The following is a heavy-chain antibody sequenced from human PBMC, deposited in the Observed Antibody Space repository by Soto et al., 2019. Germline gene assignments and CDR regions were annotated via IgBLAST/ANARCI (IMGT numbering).Heavy chain of an antibody. D-gene: IGHD3-10*01. CDR2: IYWNGIE. Sequence: GSGPTLVNPTQTLTLTCTFSGFSLSPSGVAVAWIRQPPGKALEWLALIYWNGIERYSPSLKSRLTITKDTSKNQVVLTVTNMDPVDTATYFCAHGDPLDFHYWGQGTLVTVSS. CDR1: GFSLSPSGVA. J-gene: IGHJ4*02. CDR3: AHGDPLDFHY. V-gene: IGHV2-5*01.